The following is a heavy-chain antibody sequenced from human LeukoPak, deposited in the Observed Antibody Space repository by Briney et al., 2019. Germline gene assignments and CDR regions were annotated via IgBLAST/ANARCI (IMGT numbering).Heavy chain of an antibody. CDR1: GGSISTSTHS. D-gene: IGHD3/OR15-3a*01. J-gene: IGHJ4*02. V-gene: IGHV4-39*01. CDR3: VRRPGVDSFIDY. CDR2: VYYSGST. Sequence: SETLSLTCTVSGGSISTSTHSWGWIRQPPGKGLEWIGSVYYSGSTYYNPPLKSRVTISVDTSKNQFSLSLSSVTAADTAVYYCVRRPGVDSFIDYWGQGTLVTVSS.